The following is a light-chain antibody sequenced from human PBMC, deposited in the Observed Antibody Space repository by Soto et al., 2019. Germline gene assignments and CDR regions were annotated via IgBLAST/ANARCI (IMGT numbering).Light chain of an antibody. J-gene: IGKJ4*01. CDR3: QEYNDWRPIT. V-gene: IGKV3-15*01. CDR2: GAS. Sequence: IVMTQSPATLSVSPGGRATLSCRASQSISTKLAWYQQRPGQAPRLLIYGASTRAPGIPVRFSGSGSGTDFTLTITSLQSEDFAVYYCQEYNDWRPITFGGGTKVDIK. CDR1: QSISTK.